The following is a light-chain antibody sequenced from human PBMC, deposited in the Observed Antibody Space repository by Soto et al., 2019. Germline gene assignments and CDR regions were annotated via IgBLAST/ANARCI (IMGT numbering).Light chain of an antibody. CDR3: XXXXNWWX. J-gene: IGKJ1*01. CDR1: QSVSSS. V-gene: IGKV3-15*01. CDR2: GAS. Sequence: EIVMTQSPATLSVSPGERVTLSCTASQSVSSSLAWYQQKPGQAPRLLIYGASTRATGIPARFSGSGSETEFTLTISSLQSXXXXXXXXXXXXNWWXFGQGTKVEIK.